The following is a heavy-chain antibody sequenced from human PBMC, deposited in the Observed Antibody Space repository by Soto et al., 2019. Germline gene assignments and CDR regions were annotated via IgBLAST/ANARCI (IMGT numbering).Heavy chain of an antibody. V-gene: IGHV5-51*01. CDR1: GYSFTSYW. CDR3: ARLVTWDIAAAGTAAFDI. Sequence: GESLKISCTGSGYSFTSYWICWVRHMPWKVLEWMGIIYPGDSYTRYSPSFQGQVTISAEKSISTAYLQWSSLKASDTAMSYCARLVTWDIAAAGTAAFDIWGQGTMVPVSS. D-gene: IGHD6-13*01. CDR2: IYPGDSYT. J-gene: IGHJ3*02.